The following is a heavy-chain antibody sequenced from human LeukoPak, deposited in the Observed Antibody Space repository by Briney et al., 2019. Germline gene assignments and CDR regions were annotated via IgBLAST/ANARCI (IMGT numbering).Heavy chain of an antibody. V-gene: IGHV4-38-2*02. CDR1: GYSISSGYY. D-gene: IGHD3-3*01. J-gene: IGHJ4*02. CDR2: IYHSGST. CDR3: ARFWSGYYDY. Sequence: SETLSLTCTVSGYSISSGYYWGWIRPPPGKGLEWIGSIYHSGSTYYNPSLKSRVTISVDTSKNQFSLKLSSVTAADTAVYYCARFWSGYYDYWGQGTLVTVSS.